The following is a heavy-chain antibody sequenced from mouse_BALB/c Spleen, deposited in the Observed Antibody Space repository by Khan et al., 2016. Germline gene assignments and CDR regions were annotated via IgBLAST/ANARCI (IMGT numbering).Heavy chain of an antibody. CDR2: ISYSGST. D-gene: IGHD1-1*01. Sequence: EVQLQEPGPSLVKPSQTLSLTCSVTGDSITSGYWNWIRKFPGIKLEYMGYISYSGSTYYNPSLKSRISITRDTSKNQYFLQLISVTTEDTATYYCARYDGSSYVGAMDYWGQGTSVTVSS. J-gene: IGHJ4*01. CDR1: GDSITSGY. CDR3: ARYDGSSYVGAMDY. V-gene: IGHV3-8*02.